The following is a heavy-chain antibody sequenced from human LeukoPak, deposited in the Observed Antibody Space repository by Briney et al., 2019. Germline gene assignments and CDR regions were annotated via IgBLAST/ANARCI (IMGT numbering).Heavy chain of an antibody. Sequence: SQTLSLTCTVSGGSISSGSYYWRWIRQPAGKGLEWIGRIYTSGSTNYNPSLKSRVTISVDTSKNQFSLKLSSVTAADTAVYYCARQKTMIVTWGQGTLVTVSS. V-gene: IGHV4-61*02. CDR3: ARQKTMIVT. CDR2: IYTSGST. D-gene: IGHD3-22*01. J-gene: IGHJ4*02. CDR1: GGSISSGSYY.